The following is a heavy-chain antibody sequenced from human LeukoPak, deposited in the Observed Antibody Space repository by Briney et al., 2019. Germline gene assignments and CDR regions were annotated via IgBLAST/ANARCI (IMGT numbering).Heavy chain of an antibody. J-gene: IGHJ4*02. V-gene: IGHV3-74*01. CDR1: EISFSSSW. D-gene: IGHD3-9*01. Sequence: GGSLRLSCAASEISFSSSWMHWVRQGPGKGLVWVSRVNSDGTRTNYADSVKGRFAISRDNAKNMLYLQMNSLRAEDTAVCYCARGITGHYGNDFWGQGTLVTVSS. CDR3: ARGITGHYGNDF. CDR2: VNSDGTRT.